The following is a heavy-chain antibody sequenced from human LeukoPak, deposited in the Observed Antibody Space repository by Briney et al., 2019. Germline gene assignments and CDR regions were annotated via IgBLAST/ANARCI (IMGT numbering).Heavy chain of an antibody. Sequence: PSKTLSLTCTVSGGSISSSSYYWGWIRQPPGKGLEWIGSIYYSGSTYYNPSLKSRVTISVDTSKNQFSLKLSSVTAADTAVYYCATTGYYYDSSGYYGYWGQGTLVTVSS. CDR3: ATTGYYYDSSGYYGY. V-gene: IGHV4-39*01. CDR2: IYYSGST. J-gene: IGHJ4*02. D-gene: IGHD3-22*01. CDR1: GGSISSSSYY.